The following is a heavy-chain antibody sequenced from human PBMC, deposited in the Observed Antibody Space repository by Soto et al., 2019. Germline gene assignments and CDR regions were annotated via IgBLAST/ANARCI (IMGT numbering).Heavy chain of an antibody. V-gene: IGHV1-69*12. J-gene: IGHJ3*02. CDR1: GGTFSNHA. D-gene: IGHD6-13*01. CDR2: IIPIFTTT. Sequence: QVQLVQSGAEVKKPGSSVKVSCKASGGTFSNHAINWVRQATGQGLEWMGRIIPIFTTTDYAQRFQGRVTITADESTITADMELSSLKHDDTAVYYCAREVAADGTFREDVFDIWGQGTMVTVSS. CDR3: AREVAADGTFREDVFDI.